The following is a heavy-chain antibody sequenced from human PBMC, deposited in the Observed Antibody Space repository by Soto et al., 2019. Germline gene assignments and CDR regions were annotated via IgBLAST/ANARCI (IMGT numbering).Heavy chain of an antibody. Sequence: SVKVSCKASGGTFSSYAISWVRQAPGQGLEWMGGIIPIFGTANYAQKFQGRVTITADESTSTAYMELSSLRSEDTAVYYCARGYDSKNYYYYGMDVWGQGTTVTVSS. CDR2: IIPIFGTA. V-gene: IGHV1-69*13. CDR3: ARGYDSKNYYYYGMDV. D-gene: IGHD3-22*01. CDR1: GGTFSSYA. J-gene: IGHJ6*02.